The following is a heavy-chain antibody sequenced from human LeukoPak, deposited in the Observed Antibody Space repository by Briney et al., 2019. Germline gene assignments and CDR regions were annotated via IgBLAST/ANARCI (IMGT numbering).Heavy chain of an antibody. V-gene: IGHV3-74*01. D-gene: IGHD1-26*01. Sequence: GGSLRLSCAASGFTFSNDWLHWVRQPPAKGLVWVSLINTDGSTTTYADYVKGRFPISRDNAKNTLYVQMNSLRVEVTAVYYCARGRGGSYHYWGQGTLVTVSS. CDR3: ARGRGGSYHY. CDR2: INTDGSTT. CDR1: GFTFSNDW. J-gene: IGHJ4*02.